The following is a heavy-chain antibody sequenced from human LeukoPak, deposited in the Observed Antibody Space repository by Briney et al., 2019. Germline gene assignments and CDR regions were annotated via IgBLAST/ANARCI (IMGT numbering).Heavy chain of an antibody. CDR1: GFTFSSYS. V-gene: IGHV3-21*01. Sequence: PGGSLRLSCAASGFTFSSYSMNWVRQAPGKGLEWVSSISSSSSYIYDADSVKGRFTISRDNGKNSLYLQMNSLRAEDTAVYYCARAFDGDGYYYYYYMDVWGKGTTVTVSS. CDR2: ISSSSSYI. CDR3: ARAFDGDGYYYYYYMDV. J-gene: IGHJ6*03. D-gene: IGHD5-24*01.